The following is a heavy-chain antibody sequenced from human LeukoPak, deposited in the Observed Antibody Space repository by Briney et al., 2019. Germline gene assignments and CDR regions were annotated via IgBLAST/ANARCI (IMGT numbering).Heavy chain of an antibody. CDR2: ISSSSSYI. V-gene: IGHV3-21*04. CDR3: AEFRPRSD. D-gene: IGHD2-21*01. J-gene: IGHJ4*02. CDR1: GFTFSSYS. Sequence: GGSLRLSCAASGFTFSSYSMNWVRQAPGKGLEWVSSISSSSSYIYYADSVKGRFTISRDNSKNTLYLQMNSLRAEDTAVYYCAEFRPRSDWGQGTLVTVSS.